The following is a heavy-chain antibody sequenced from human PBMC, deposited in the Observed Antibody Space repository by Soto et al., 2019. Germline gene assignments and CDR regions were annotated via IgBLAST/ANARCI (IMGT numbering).Heavy chain of an antibody. J-gene: IGHJ6*03. CDR1: GFILSDCA. Sequence: EVQLVESGGGLVQPGGSLRLSCATSGFILSDCAMNWVRQAPGKGLAWVSYISSSSSVIDYADSVKGRFTVSRDNARNSLYLHMNSLRAEDTAVDYCARDLSWGSNWYYYMDVWGKGTTVTVSS. V-gene: IGHV3-48*01. CDR2: ISSSSSVI. D-gene: IGHD7-27*01. CDR3: ARDLSWGSNWYYYMDV.